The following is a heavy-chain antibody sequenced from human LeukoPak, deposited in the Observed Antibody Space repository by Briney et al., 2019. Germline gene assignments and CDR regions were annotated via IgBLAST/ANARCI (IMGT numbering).Heavy chain of an antibody. CDR1: GGSISSYH. D-gene: IGHD2-21*02. CDR2: IYYSGST. J-gene: IGHJ4*02. V-gene: IGHV4-59*01. Sequence: SETLSLTCTVSGGSISSYHWSWIRQPPGKGLECIGYIYYSGSTNYNPSLKSRVTVSVDTSKNQFSLKLSSVTAADTAVYYCASFPDVVVTAYLYWGQGTLVTVSS. CDR3: ASFPDVVVTAYLY.